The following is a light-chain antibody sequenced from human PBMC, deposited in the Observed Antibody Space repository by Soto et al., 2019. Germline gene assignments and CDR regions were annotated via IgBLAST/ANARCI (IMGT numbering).Light chain of an antibody. Sequence: AIRMTQSPATLSASTGDRATISCRASQGVSSYLAWYQQNPGQAPKLLIYGASTMRSGVPSRFSGSGSGTDFTLTISSLQPEDFAAYYCQQSYSTTITFGEGTQVEIK. J-gene: IGKJ5*01. CDR3: QQSYSTTIT. CDR1: QGVSSY. V-gene: IGKV1-8*01. CDR2: GAS.